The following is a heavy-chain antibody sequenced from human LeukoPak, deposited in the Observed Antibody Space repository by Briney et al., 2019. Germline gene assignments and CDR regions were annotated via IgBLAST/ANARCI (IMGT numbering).Heavy chain of an antibody. CDR1: GFTFSNYG. V-gene: IGHV3-23*01. CDR3: AKSIRGLPGAFDI. Sequence: GGSLRLSCAASGFTFSNYGMSWVRQAPGKGLEWVSDISGSGGTPYYADSVKGRFTISRANSKNTLYLQMSSLRAGDTAVYYCAKSIRGLPGAFDIWGQGTMVTVST. D-gene: IGHD3-16*01. CDR2: ISGSGGTP. J-gene: IGHJ3*02.